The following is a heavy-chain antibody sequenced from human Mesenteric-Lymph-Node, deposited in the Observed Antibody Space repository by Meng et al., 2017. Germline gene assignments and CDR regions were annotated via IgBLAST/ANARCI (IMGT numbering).Heavy chain of an antibody. CDR2: IIPIFGTA. D-gene: IGHD3-9*01. Sequence: QVQVVQSGAEVKKPGSSVKVSCKASGGTFSSYAISWVRQASGQGLEWMGGIIPIFGTANYAQKFQGRVTITADESTSTAYMELSSLRSEDTAVYYCARAEAIKYYDILTGYGYWGQGTLVTVSS. J-gene: IGHJ4*02. CDR3: ARAEAIKYYDILTGYGY. CDR1: GGTFSSYA. V-gene: IGHV1-69*01.